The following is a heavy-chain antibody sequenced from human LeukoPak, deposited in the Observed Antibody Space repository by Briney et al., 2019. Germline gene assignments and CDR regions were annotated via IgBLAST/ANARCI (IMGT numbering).Heavy chain of an antibody. CDR3: AKRVLIAARRDGGY. D-gene: IGHD6-6*01. CDR2: MSYDSSTE. Sequence: GGSLRLSCDGSGFTASGYGFSSFAMYWVRQAPGKGLEWVAVMSYDSSTEYYADSVKGRFTISRDNSKNTLYLQMNSLRAEDTAVYYCAKRVLIAARRDGGYWGQGTLVTVSS. V-gene: IGHV3-30*18. J-gene: IGHJ4*02. CDR1: GFTASGYGFSSFA.